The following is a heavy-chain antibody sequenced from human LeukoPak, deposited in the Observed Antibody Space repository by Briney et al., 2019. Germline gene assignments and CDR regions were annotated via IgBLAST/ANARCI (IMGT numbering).Heavy chain of an antibody. CDR2: ISSSGSTI. Sequence: GRSLRLSCAASGFTFSDYYMSWSRQAPGTGLEWVSYISSSGSTIYYADSVKGRFTISRDNARNTMYLQMNSLRAEDTAVYYCATSFYGDDVYWGQGTLVTVSS. D-gene: IGHD4-17*01. V-gene: IGHV3-11*04. CDR1: GFTFSDYY. CDR3: ATSFYGDDVY. J-gene: IGHJ4*02.